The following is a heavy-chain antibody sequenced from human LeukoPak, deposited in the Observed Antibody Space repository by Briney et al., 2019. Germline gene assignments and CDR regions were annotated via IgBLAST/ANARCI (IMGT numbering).Heavy chain of an antibody. J-gene: IGHJ4*02. Sequence: PGGSLRLSCAASGFTFSSYAMSWVRQAPGKGLEWVSGISGSGGSTSYADSVKGRFTISRDNSKNTLFLQMNSLRVEDTAVYYYAKSLTDIVATIRSGADYWGQGTLVFVSS. CDR1: GFTFSSYA. D-gene: IGHD5-12*01. CDR3: AKSLTDIVATIRSGADY. CDR2: ISGSGGST. V-gene: IGHV3-23*01.